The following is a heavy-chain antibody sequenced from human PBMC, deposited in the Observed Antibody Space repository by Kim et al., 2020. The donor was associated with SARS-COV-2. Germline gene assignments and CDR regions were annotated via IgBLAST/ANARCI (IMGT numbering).Heavy chain of an antibody. V-gene: IGHV4-4*02. J-gene: IGHJ6*01. CDR3: ARGGDSGTYHYLYAVDV. CDR2: IHQSGST. D-gene: IGHD1-26*01. Sequence: SETLSLTCDVSGASITSNNWWSWVRQPPERGLEWIGEIHQSGSTHYNPSLKSRITISVDKSKNQFSLKLSSVTAADTVVYYCARGGDSGTYHYLYAVDV. CDR1: GASITSNNW.